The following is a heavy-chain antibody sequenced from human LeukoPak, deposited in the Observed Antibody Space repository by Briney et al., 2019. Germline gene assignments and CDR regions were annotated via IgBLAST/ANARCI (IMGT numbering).Heavy chain of an antibody. Sequence: GSSVKVPCKASGGTFSSYAISWVRQAPGQGLEWMGGIIPIFGTANYAQKFQGRVTITTDESTSTAYMELSSLRSEDTAVYYCARPFWSGYYRDYWGQGTLVTVSS. D-gene: IGHD3-3*01. CDR3: ARPFWSGYYRDY. V-gene: IGHV1-69*05. J-gene: IGHJ4*02. CDR2: IIPIFGTA. CDR1: GGTFSSYA.